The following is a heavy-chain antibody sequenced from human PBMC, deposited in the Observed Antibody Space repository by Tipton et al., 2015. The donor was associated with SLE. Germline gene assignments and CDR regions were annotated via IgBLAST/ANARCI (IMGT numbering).Heavy chain of an antibody. J-gene: IGHJ3*01. CDR2: IKIDSGVT. D-gene: IGHD1-26*01. V-gene: IGHV1-2*02. CDR1: GHTFNDYS. CDR3: ASRNNMGEGFAV. Sequence: QVQLVQSGAEVKRPGASVKVSCKASGHTFNDYSVHWVRQAPGQGLEWMGWIKIDSGVTRYAQTFQDRVTMTRDTTTSTVNMELSRLTSDDTAVYYCASRNNMGEGFAVWSQGTMVTVSS.